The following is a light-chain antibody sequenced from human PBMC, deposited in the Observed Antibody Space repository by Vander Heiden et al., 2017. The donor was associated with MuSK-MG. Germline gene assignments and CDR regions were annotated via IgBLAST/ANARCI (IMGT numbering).Light chain of an antibody. CDR1: NIGTER. V-gene: IGLV3-21*02. CDR3: QLWDGRNDHIV. J-gene: IGLJ2*01. Sequence: SYVLTQPPSVSVAPGQAARITCGGNNIGTERVHWYQQKPGQAPVLVVYDDSDRPSGIPERFSGSNSENTATLTISRVEAGDEADYYCQLWDGRNDHIVFGGGTKLTVL. CDR2: DDS.